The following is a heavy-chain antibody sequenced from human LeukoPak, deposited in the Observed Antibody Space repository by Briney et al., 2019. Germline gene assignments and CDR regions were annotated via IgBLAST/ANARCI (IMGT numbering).Heavy chain of an antibody. Sequence: SEILSLTCAVSGGSINSSNWWSWVRQPPGKGLEWIGEIYHSGSTNYNPSLKSRVTISVDKSKNQFSLKMSSVTAADTAVYYCERQTYGSGSYYIDYWGQGTLVTVSS. J-gene: IGHJ4*02. CDR1: GGSINSSNW. CDR2: IYHSGST. V-gene: IGHV4-4*02. D-gene: IGHD3-10*01. CDR3: ERQTYGSGSYYIDY.